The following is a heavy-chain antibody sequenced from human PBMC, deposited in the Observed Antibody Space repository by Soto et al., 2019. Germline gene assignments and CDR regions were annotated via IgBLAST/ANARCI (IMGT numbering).Heavy chain of an antibody. V-gene: IGHV4-34*01. CDR3: AKHGLTAYMAYYFDL. J-gene: IGHJ4*02. Sequence: PSETLSVPCAVSGGSFSRYYWSWIRQPPGKGLEWIGEINHSGSTNYNPSLKSRITISVDTSKNQFSLNLTSVTAADTAVYYCAKHGLTAYMAYYFDLWGRGTLVT. CDR1: GGSFSRYY. D-gene: IGHD3-16*01. CDR2: INHSGST.